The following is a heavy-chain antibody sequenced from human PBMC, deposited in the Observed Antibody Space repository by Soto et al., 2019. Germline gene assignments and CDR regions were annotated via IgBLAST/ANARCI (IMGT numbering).Heavy chain of an antibody. Sequence: EVRLVESGGGLVQPGGSLRLSCVASGLTFTSYWMSWVRQAQGKGLEWVANIKGDGSEKRYVDSVKGRLTISRDNAKNSVYLQMNSLRVEDTALYYCGRDEVRNGVGVWGQGTTVTVSS. CDR1: GLTFTSYW. V-gene: IGHV3-7*01. CDR2: IKGDGSEK. J-gene: IGHJ6*02. CDR3: GRDEVRNGVGV.